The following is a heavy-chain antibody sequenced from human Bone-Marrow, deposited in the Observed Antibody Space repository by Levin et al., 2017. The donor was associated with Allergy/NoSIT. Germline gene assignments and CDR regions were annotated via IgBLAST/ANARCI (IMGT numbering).Heavy chain of an antibody. CDR2: INPNSGGT. CDR3: ASSVTPGPDDAFDI. J-gene: IGHJ3*02. CDR1: GYTFTGYY. V-gene: IGHV1-2*06. D-gene: IGHD5/OR15-5a*01. Sequence: ASVKVSCKASGYTFTGYYMHWVRQAPGQGLEWMGRINPNSGGTNYAQKFQGRVTMTRDTSISTAYMELSRLRSDDTAVYYCASSVTPGPDDAFDIWGQGTMVTVSS.